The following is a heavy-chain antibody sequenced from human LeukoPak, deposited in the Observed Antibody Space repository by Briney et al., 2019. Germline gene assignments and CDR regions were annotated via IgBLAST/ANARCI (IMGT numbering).Heavy chain of an antibody. CDR2: ISGSGGST. D-gene: IGHD4-17*01. J-gene: IGHJ4*02. CDR1: GFTFSSYA. V-gene: IGHV3-23*01. CDR3: AKETANDYGDYDGGFDY. Sequence: GGSLRLSCAASGFTFSSYAMSWVRQAPGKGLEWVSAISGSGGSTYYADSVKGRFTISRDNSKNTLYLQMNSLRAEDTAVYYCAKETANDYGDYDGGFDYWGQGTLVTVSS.